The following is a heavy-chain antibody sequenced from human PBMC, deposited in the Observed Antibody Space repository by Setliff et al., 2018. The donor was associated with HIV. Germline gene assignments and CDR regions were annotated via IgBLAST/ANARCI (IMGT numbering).Heavy chain of an antibody. J-gene: IGHJ4*02. CDR2: IYYTGST. Sequence: KPSETLSLTCSVSGASIRSYYWTWIRQPPGRGLEWIGFIYYTGSTKYNPSLKTRITISVDTSKNHLSLKVSSLTAADTAVYYCARAPYYDYRGLAVYYFDYWGQGTLVTVSS. CDR1: GASIRSYY. V-gene: IGHV4-59*12. CDR3: ARAPYYDYRGLAVYYFDY. D-gene: IGHD3-22*01.